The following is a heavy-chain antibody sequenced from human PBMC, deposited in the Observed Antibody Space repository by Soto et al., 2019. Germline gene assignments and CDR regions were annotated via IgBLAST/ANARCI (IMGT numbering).Heavy chain of an antibody. CDR2: LSYDGISK. V-gene: IGHV3-30-3*01. J-gene: IGHJ4*02. CDR1: EFTLSSYA. Sequence: GGSLRLSCAASEFTLSSYAMQWVRQAPGKGLEWVALLSYDGISKDYADSVKGRFTISRDNSKNTLYLQMNSLRSEDTAVYYCARGRGSYGFYYEKTDLYYFDCWGQGTLVTVSS. D-gene: IGHD3-22*01. CDR3: ARGRGSYGFYYEKTDLYYFDC.